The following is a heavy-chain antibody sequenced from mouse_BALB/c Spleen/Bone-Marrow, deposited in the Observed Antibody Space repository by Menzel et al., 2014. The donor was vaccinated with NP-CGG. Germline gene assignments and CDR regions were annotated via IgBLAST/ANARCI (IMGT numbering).Heavy chain of an antibody. D-gene: IGHD2-3*01. V-gene: IGHV4-1*02. CDR1: GFDFSRYW. Sequence: EVQVVESGGGLVQPGGSLKLSCAASGFDFSRYWMSWVRQAPGKGLEWIGEINPDSSTINYTPSLKDKFIISRDNAKNTMYLQMIKVRSEDTALYYCARLGYYGEFAYWGQGTLVTVSA. CDR2: INPDSSTI. CDR3: ARLGYYGEFAY. J-gene: IGHJ3*01.